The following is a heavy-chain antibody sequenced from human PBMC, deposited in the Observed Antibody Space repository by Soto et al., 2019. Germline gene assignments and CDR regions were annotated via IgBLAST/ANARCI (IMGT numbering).Heavy chain of an antibody. Sequence: QVQLVQSGAEVKKPGSSVKVSCKASGGTFSSYAISWVRQAPGQGLEWMGGIIPIFGTANYAQKFQGRVTITVDESTSTAYMELSSLRSEDTAVYYCARSDWYYGSGSYPDDMDVWGQGTTVTVSS. D-gene: IGHD3-10*01. CDR1: GGTFSSYA. CDR3: ARSDWYYGSGSYPDDMDV. CDR2: IIPIFGTA. V-gene: IGHV1-69*12. J-gene: IGHJ6*02.